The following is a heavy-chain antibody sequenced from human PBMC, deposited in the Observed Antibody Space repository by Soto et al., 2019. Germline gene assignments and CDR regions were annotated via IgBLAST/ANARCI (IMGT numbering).Heavy chain of an antibody. D-gene: IGHD3-22*01. CDR3: ARGPTDYYDNSGNYFLDY. V-gene: IGHV1-18*01. CDR1: GYTFTTYG. CDR2: ISTYNGNT. J-gene: IGHJ4*02. Sequence: QVQLVQSGAEVKKPGASVKVSCKASGYTFTTYGMSWVRQAPGQGLDWMGWISTYNGNTKYAERLQGRVTMTTDTTTRTAYMELRSLRFDDTAVYYCARGPTDYYDNSGNYFLDYWGQGTLVTVSS.